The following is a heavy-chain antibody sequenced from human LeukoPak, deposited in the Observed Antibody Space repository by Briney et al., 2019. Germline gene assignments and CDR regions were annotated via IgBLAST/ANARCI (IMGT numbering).Heavy chain of an antibody. V-gene: IGHV3-7*05. J-gene: IGHJ4*02. CDR1: GFTFSRYW. Sequence: PGGSLRLSCAASGFTFSRYWMTWGRQAPGKGLEWVANIKEDGTKTYYVDPVKGRFTISRDNAQNSLYLQMKSLTPEDTAVYFCARGEAFCDYWGQGALVTVSS. CDR2: IKEDGTKT. CDR3: ARGEAFCDY.